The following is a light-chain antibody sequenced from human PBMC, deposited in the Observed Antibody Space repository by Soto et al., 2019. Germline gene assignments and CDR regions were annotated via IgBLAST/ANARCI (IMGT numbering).Light chain of an antibody. V-gene: IGLV2-11*01. J-gene: IGLJ1*01. CDR3: CSYAGSYTHYV. Sequence: SALPQPRSVSGSPGQAVTISCTGTSSDVGGYNYVSWYQQYPGKAPKVMIYAVTKRPSGVPDRISGSKSGNTASLTISGLQAEDEADYYCCSYAGSYTHYVFGTGTKVTVL. CDR1: SSDVGGYNY. CDR2: AVT.